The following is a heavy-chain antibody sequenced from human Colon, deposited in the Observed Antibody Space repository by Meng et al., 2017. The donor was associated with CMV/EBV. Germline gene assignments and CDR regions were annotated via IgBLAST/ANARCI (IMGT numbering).Heavy chain of an antibody. CDR1: GYTFRDYH. D-gene: IGHD1-26*01. Sequence: VQCGAGVKKPGASVKVSCKTSGYTFRDYHIHWVRQAPGQGLEWMGWINSNSGATDYAQKFQGRFTMTRDTSITTVYMELSSLRSDDTAVYYCARDPSGSRVPFDYWGQGSLVTVSS. V-gene: IGHV1-2*02. CDR2: INSNSGAT. J-gene: IGHJ4*02. CDR3: ARDPSGSRVPFDY.